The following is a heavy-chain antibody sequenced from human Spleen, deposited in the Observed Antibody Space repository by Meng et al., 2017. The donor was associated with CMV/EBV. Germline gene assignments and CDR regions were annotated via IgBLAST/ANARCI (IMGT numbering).Heavy chain of an antibody. CDR1: GYTFTGYY. V-gene: IGHV1-2*02. J-gene: IGHJ6*02. CDR3: ARSVPVNYDILTYYGMDV. Sequence: ASVKVSCKASGYTFTGYYVHWVRQAPGQGLEWMGWINPNTGGTNYPQKFQGRVTMTRDTSISTAYMELSRLRSEDTAVYYCARSVPVNYDILTYYGMDVWGQGTTVTVSS. CDR2: INPNTGGT. D-gene: IGHD3-9*01.